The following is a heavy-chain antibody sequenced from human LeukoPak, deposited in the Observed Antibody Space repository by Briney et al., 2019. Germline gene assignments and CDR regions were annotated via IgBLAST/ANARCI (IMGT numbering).Heavy chain of an antibody. V-gene: IGHV3-7*01. Sequence: GGSLRLSCAASGFTFSSYWMSWVRQAPGKGLECVANIKQDGSEKYYVDSVKGRFTISRDNAKNSLYLQMNSLRAEDTAVYYCAREFSSGRSYYFDYWGQGTLVTVSS. CDR3: AREFSSGRSYYFDY. J-gene: IGHJ4*02. CDR2: IKQDGSEK. D-gene: IGHD3-10*01. CDR1: GFTFSSYW.